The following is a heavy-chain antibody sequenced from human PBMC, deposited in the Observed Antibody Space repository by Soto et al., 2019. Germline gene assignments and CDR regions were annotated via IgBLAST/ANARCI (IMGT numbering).Heavy chain of an antibody. CDR3: ARSHWNDSGSLDY. Sequence: SETLSLTCAVSGGSISSSNWWSWVRQPPGKGLEWIGEIYHSGSTNYNPSLKSRVTISVDKSKNQFPLKLSSVTAADTAVYYCARSHWNDSGSLDYWGQGTLVTVSS. V-gene: IGHV4-4*02. CDR2: IYHSGST. D-gene: IGHD1-1*01. J-gene: IGHJ4*02. CDR1: GGSISSSNW.